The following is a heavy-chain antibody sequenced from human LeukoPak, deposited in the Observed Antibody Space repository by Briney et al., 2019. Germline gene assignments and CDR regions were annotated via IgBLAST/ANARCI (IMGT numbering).Heavy chain of an antibody. J-gene: IGHJ3*02. CDR2: ISSSSSYI. CDR1: GFTFSSYG. Sequence: GGSLRLSCAASGFTFSSYGMHWVRQAPGKGLEWVSSISSSSSYIYYADSVKGRFTISRDNAKNSLYLQMNSLRAEDTAVYYCARDAPDYYDSSGQDAFDIWGQGTMVTVSS. CDR3: ARDAPDYYDSSGQDAFDI. D-gene: IGHD3-22*01. V-gene: IGHV3-21*01.